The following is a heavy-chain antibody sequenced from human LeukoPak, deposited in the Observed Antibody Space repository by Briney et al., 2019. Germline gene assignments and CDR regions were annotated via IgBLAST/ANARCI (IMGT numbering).Heavy chain of an antibody. D-gene: IGHD3-10*01. CDR3: ARDVVRGVVDY. V-gene: IGHV3-7*03. Sequence: GGSLRLSCAASGFTVSSNYMSWVRQAPGKGLEWVANIKQDGSEKYYVDSVKGRFTISRDNAKNSLYLQMNSLRAEDTAVYYCARDVVRGVVDYWGQGTLVTVSS. CDR1: GFTVSSNY. CDR2: IKQDGSEK. J-gene: IGHJ4*02.